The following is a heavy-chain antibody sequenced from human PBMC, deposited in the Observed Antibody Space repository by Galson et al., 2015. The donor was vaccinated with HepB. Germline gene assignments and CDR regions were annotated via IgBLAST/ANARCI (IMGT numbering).Heavy chain of an antibody. D-gene: IGHD3-10*01. CDR2: ISGSGGST. Sequence: SLRLSCAASGFTFSSYAMSWVRQAPGKGLEWVSAISGSGGSTYYADSVKGRFTISRDNSKNTLYLQMNSLRAEDTAVYYCAKDRHYYGSGSQNYWGQGTLSPSPQ. CDR3: AKDRHYYGSGSQNY. V-gene: IGHV3-23*01. J-gene: IGHJ4*02. CDR1: GFTFSSYA.